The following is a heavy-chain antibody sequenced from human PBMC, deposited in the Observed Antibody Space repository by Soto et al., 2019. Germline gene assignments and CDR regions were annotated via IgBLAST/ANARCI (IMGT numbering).Heavy chain of an antibody. CDR3: AKDLAGVVVPATDY. D-gene: IGHD2-2*01. V-gene: IGHV3-30*18. J-gene: IGHJ4*02. CDR1: GFTFSSYG. CDR2: ISYDGSNK. Sequence: QVQLVESGGGVVQPGRSLRLSCAASGFTFSSYGMHWVRQAPGKGLEWVAVISYDGSNKYYADSVKGRFTISRDNXXNTLYLQMNSLRAEDTAVYYCAKDLAGVVVPATDYWGQGTLVTVSS.